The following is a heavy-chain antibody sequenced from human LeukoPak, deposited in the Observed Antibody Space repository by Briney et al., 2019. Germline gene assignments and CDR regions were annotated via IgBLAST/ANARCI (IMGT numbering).Heavy chain of an antibody. CDR3: ASSMSGDYYDSSGYYYSFDY. Sequence: SETLSLTCAVYGGSFSGYYWSWIRQPPGKGLEWIGEINHSGSTNYNPSLKSRVTISVDTSKNQFSLKLSSVTAADTAVYYCASSMSGDYYDSSGYYYSFDYWGQGTLVTVFS. CDR2: INHSGST. V-gene: IGHV4-34*01. D-gene: IGHD3-22*01. J-gene: IGHJ4*02. CDR1: GGSFSGYY.